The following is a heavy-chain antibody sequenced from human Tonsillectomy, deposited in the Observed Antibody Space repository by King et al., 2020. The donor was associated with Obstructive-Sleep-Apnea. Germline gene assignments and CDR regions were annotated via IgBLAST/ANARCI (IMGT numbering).Heavy chain of an antibody. CDR3: ARDYQEVSSAVAGIPTYYFDY. Sequence: QLVQSGAEVKKPGSSVKVSCKASGGTFSSYAISWVRQAPGRGLEWMGGIIPIFGTANYAQKFQGRVTITADESTSTAYMELSSLRSEDTAVYYCARDYQEVSSAVAGIPTYYFDYWGQGTLVTVSS. D-gene: IGHD6-19*01. J-gene: IGHJ4*02. CDR1: GGTFSSYA. V-gene: IGHV1-69*01. CDR2: IIPIFGTA.